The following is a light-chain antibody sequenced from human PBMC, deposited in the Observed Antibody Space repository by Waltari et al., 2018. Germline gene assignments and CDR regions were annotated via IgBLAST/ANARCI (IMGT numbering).Light chain of an antibody. Sequence: DIQMTQSPSSLSASVGDRVTITCRASQGIRNYLAWFQQRPGKAPKSLIYAASHLQGGVPSKFSGNGSETDFTLTISSLQPEDFATYYCQQYKTFPRTFGQGTRVEIK. CDR3: QQYKTFPRT. V-gene: IGKV1-16*02. CDR1: QGIRNY. J-gene: IGKJ1*01. CDR2: AAS.